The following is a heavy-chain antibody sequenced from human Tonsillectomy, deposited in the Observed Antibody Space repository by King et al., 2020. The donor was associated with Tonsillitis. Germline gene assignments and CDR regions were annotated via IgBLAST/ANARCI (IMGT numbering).Heavy chain of an antibody. D-gene: IGHD4-17*01. V-gene: IGHV3-23*04. CDR2: ITYSGGAT. CDR3: AKVASTVTTYYYYYMHV. Sequence: VQLVESGGGLVQSGGSLRLSCEASGFSFSSYTLSWVRQAPGKGLEWVSAITYSGGATYYADSVKGRFTISRDNSKNTLFLQMDSLRAEDTAVYYCAKVASTVTTYYYYYMHVWGKGTTVTVSS. J-gene: IGHJ6*03. CDR1: GFSFSSYT.